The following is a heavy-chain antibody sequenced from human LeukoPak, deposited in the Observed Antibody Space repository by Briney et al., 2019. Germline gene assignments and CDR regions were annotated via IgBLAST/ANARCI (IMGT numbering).Heavy chain of an antibody. CDR2: IIPIFGTA. J-gene: IGHJ3*02. Sequence: SVKVSCKASGGTFSSYAISWVRQASGQGLEWMGGIIPIFGTANYAQKFQGRVTITTDESTSTAYMELSSLRSEDTAVYYCARFLYPAYSSSFTNDAFDIWGQGTMVTVSS. CDR3: ARFLYPAYSSSFTNDAFDI. D-gene: IGHD6-6*01. CDR1: GGTFSSYA. V-gene: IGHV1-69*05.